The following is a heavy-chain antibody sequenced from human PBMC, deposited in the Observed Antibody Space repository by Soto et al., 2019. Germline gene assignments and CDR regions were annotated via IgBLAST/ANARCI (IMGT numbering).Heavy chain of an antibody. V-gene: IGHV1-69*04. CDR2: IIPVPDIT. CDR3: ARDRITTRGDAFDL. CDR1: GGTFSTYI. Sequence: SVKVSCKAPGGTFSTYIISWVRQAPGQGLEWMGRIIPVPDITNYAQKFQGRVTVTADRSTSTAYMELTSLKSEDTAVYYCARDRITTRGDAFDLWGQGTMVTVSS. D-gene: IGHD3-3*01. J-gene: IGHJ3*01.